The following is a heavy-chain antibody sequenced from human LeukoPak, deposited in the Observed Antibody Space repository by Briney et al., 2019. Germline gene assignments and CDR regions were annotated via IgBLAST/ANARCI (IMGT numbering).Heavy chain of an antibody. J-gene: IGHJ4*02. CDR2: IYYSGST. D-gene: IGHD3-10*01. Sequence: SETLSLTCTVSGGSISSGDYYWSWIRQPPGKGLEWIGYIYYSGSTYYNPSLKSRVTISVDTSKNQFSLKLSSVTAADTAVYYCARVHNDCYGSGSYYDFDYWGQGTLVTVSS. CDR3: ARVHNDCYGSGSYYDFDY. V-gene: IGHV4-30-4*01. CDR1: GGSISSGDYY.